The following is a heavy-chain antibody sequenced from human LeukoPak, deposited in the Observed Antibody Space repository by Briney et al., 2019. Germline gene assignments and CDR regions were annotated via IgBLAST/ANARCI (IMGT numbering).Heavy chain of an antibody. Sequence: ASVKVSCKASGYTFTSYGISWVRQAPGQGPEWMGWISAYNGNTNYAQKLQGRVTMTTDTSTSTAYMELRSLRSDDTAVYYCARDLTYCGGDCYPLDPWGQGTLVTVSS. D-gene: IGHD2-21*02. CDR3: ARDLTYCGGDCYPLDP. CDR1: GYTFTSYG. CDR2: ISAYNGNT. J-gene: IGHJ5*02. V-gene: IGHV1-18*01.